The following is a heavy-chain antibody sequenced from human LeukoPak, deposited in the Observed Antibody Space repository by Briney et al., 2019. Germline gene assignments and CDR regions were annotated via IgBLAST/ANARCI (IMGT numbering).Heavy chain of an antibody. J-gene: IGHJ4*02. CDR3: AIRWFGELFVDY. CDR1: GFTFSSYE. CDR2: ISSSGSTI. V-gene: IGHV3-48*03. D-gene: IGHD3-10*01. Sequence: GGSLRLSCAASGFTFSSYEMNWVHQAPGKGLEWVSYISSSGSTIYYADSVKGRFTISRDNAKNSLYLQMNSLRAEDTAVYYCAIRWFGELFVDYRGQGTLVTVSS.